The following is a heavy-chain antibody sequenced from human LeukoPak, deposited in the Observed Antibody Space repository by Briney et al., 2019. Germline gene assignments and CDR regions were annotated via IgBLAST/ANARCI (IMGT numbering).Heavy chain of an antibody. D-gene: IGHD1-20*01. CDR3: ARDFGLTGKVDY. Sequence: TGGSLRLPCAASGFTFSRYAMHWVRQAPGKGLESVSAISSNGGSTYYANSVKGRFTISRDNSKNTLYLQMGSLRAEDLAVYYCARDFGLTGKVDYWGQGTLVTVSS. V-gene: IGHV3-64*01. CDR2: ISSNGGST. J-gene: IGHJ4*02. CDR1: GFTFSRYA.